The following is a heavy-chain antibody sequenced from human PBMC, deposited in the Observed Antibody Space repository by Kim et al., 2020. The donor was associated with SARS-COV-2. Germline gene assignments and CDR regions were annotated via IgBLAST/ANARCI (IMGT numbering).Heavy chain of an antibody. Sequence: TYYTPSLTTRVSISVDTSKNQFSLRLSSVTATDTAVYYCARRTAGAGFYYWGQGTLVTVSA. CDR3: ARRTAGAGFYY. V-gene: IGHV4-39*01. J-gene: IGHJ4*02. CDR2: T. D-gene: IGHD2-21*02.